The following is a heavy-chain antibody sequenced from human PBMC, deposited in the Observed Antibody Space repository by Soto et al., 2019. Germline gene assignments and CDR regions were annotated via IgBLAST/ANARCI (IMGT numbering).Heavy chain of an antibody. D-gene: IGHD2-15*01. Sequence: EVQLVESGGGLVQPGRSLRLSCAASGFTFDDYAMHWVRQAPGKDLEWVSGISWNSGSIGYADSVKGRFTISRDNAKNSLYLQMNSLRAEDTALYYCAKESAYCSGGSCYAAFFDYWGQGTLVTVSS. J-gene: IGHJ4*02. CDR3: AKESAYCSGGSCYAAFFDY. V-gene: IGHV3-9*01. CDR1: GFTFDDYA. CDR2: ISWNSGSI.